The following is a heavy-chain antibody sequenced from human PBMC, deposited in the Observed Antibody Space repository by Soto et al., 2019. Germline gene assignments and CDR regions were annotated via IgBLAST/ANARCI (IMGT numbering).Heavy chain of an antibody. CDR1: GFTFSRYW. J-gene: IGHJ4*01. V-gene: IGHV3-7*01. CDR2: IKQDGSEE. CDR3: VRDVIGFWSGYYTGCFDY. Sequence: GGSLRLSCAASGFTFSRYWMSWVRQAPGKGLGWVANIKQDGSEESYVDSVRGRFTVSRDNAKNSLYLQMNSLRAEDTAVYYCVRDVIGFWSGYYTGCFDYWGQGILVTVPQ. D-gene: IGHD3-3*01.